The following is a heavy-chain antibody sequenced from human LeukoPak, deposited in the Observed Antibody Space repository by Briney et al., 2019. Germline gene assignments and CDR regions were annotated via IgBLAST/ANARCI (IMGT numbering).Heavy chain of an antibody. Sequence: SETLSLTCTVSGGSISSYYWSWIRQPPGKGLEWIGYIYYSGSTSYNPSLKSGVTISVDTSKNQFSLKLSSVTAADPAVYYCARSKDDFWSTYYFDYWGQGTLVTVSS. CDR3: ARSKDDFWSTYYFDY. D-gene: IGHD3-3*01. CDR2: IYYSGST. J-gene: IGHJ4*02. CDR1: GGSISSYY. V-gene: IGHV4-59*01.